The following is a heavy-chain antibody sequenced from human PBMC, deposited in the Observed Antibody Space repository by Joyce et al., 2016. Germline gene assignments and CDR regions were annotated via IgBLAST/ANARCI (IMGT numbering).Heavy chain of an antibody. V-gene: IGHV1-18*01. J-gene: IGHJ4*02. CDR1: GYTFTNYG. D-gene: IGHD3/OR15-3a*01. CDR2: ISGYNGDT. Sequence: QVQLVQSGTEVKKPGASLKVSCKASGYTFTNYGISWVRQAPEQGLEWMGLISGYNGDTEYAQKFQARGTMTRDTSTNTAYMELRSLRSDDTAVYYCARDENFSTIFDYWGQGTLVTVSS. CDR3: ARDENFSTIFDY.